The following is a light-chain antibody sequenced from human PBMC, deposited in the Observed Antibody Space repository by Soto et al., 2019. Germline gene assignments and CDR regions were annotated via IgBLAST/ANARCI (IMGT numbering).Light chain of an antibody. CDR3: AAWDDGLNGWV. CDR1: SSNIGSNT. V-gene: IGLV1-44*01. Sequence: QSALTQPPSASGTPGQRVTISCSGSSSNIGSNTVNWYQHLPGTAPKLLIYNNNHRPSGVPDRFSGSKSGTSASLAISGLQAEDETDYYCAAWDDGLNGWVFGGGTKLTVL. J-gene: IGLJ3*02. CDR2: NNN.